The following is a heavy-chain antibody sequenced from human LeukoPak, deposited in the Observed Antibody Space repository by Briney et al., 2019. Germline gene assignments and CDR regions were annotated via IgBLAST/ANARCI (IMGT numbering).Heavy chain of an antibody. D-gene: IGHD2/OR15-2a*01. CDR1: GYTFTGNY. J-gene: IGHJ4*02. Sequence: GASVKVSCKTSGYTFTGNYMHEVRQAPGQGLEWMGWINPNTGGTNYAQKFQGRVSMTRDASISTAYMDLSRLRSDDTAVYYCARDSTPLDYWGQGTLVTVSS. V-gene: IGHV1-2*02. CDR3: ARDSTPLDY. CDR2: INPNTGGT.